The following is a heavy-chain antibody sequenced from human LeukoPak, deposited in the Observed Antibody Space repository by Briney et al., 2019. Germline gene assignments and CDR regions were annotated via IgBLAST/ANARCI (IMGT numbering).Heavy chain of an antibody. CDR3: AKDDLYYYGSGSSRIDY. J-gene: IGHJ4*02. CDR2: ISGSGGST. D-gene: IGHD3-10*01. Sequence: VGSLRLSCVASGFTPSSYGMSRVRQAPGEGLEWVSAISGSGGSTYYADSVKGRFTISRDNSKNTLYLQMNSLRAEDTAVYYCAKDDLYYYGSGSSRIDYWGQGTLVTVSS. V-gene: IGHV3-23*01. CDR1: GFTPSSYG.